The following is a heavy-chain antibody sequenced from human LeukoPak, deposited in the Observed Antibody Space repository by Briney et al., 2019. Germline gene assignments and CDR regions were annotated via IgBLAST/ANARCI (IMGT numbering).Heavy chain of an antibody. CDR3: ATGVVVPAARTPFDY. J-gene: IGHJ4*02. Sequence: ASVKVSCKVSGYTLTELSMHWVRQAPGKGLEWMGGFDPEDGETIYAQKFQGRVTMTEDTSTDTVYMELSSLRSEDTAVYYCATGVVVPAARTPFDYWGQGTLVTVSS. D-gene: IGHD2-2*01. CDR1: GYTLTELS. CDR2: FDPEDGET. V-gene: IGHV1-24*01.